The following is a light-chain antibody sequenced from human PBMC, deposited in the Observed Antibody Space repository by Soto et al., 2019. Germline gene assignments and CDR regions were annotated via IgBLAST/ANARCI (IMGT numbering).Light chain of an antibody. J-gene: IGKJ4*01. Sequence: EIVMTQSPSTLSSSVGERVTLTCRASQSVATVLAWYQQKPGQAPGLLIYAISTRASGVPTRISGSGSGTEFTLTISSLKYEDFAVYYCQQYYSLTLTFGGGTKVDIK. CDR3: QQYYSLTLT. V-gene: IGKV3D-15*01. CDR2: AIS. CDR1: QSVATV.